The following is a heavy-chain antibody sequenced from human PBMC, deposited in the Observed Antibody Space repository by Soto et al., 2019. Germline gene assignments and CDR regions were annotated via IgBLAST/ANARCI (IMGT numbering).Heavy chain of an antibody. CDR1: GFTFSTYW. Sequence: SGGSLRLSCAASGFTFSTYWMSWVRQAPGKGLEWVANIKEDGSEKYYVDSVEGRFTISRDNAKNSLYLQMTSLRAEDTALYYCARGWGYFDSSGFPHLYAMDVWGQGTTVTVSS. J-gene: IGHJ6*02. V-gene: IGHV3-7*01. CDR3: ARGWGYFDSSGFPHLYAMDV. D-gene: IGHD3-22*01. CDR2: IKEDGSEK.